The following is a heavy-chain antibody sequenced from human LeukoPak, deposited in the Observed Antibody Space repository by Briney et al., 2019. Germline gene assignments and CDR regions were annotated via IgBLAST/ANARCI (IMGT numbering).Heavy chain of an antibody. CDR3: ASMRSTVADTVFEY. CDR2: IYDSGST. Sequence: SETLSPTCTVSGGSISTYYWNWIRQPPGKGLEWIGYIYDSGSTNYNPSLKSRVTISLDTSKNQFSLKLSSLTAADTAVYFCASMRSTVADTVFEYWGQGNLVTVSS. D-gene: IGHD6-19*01. V-gene: IGHV4-59*08. CDR1: GGSISTYY. J-gene: IGHJ4*02.